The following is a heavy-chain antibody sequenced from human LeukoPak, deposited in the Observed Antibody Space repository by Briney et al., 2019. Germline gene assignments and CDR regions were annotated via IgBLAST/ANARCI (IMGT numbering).Heavy chain of an antibody. Sequence: PGRSLRLSCAASGFTFSSYAMSWVRQAPGKGLEWVSAISGRGGNTYYADSVKGRFTISRDNSKNTLYLQMNSLRAENTAVYYRAKDRPEEEWLSPPYYYGMDVWGQGTTVTVSS. CDR3: AKDRPEEEWLSPPYYYGMDV. D-gene: IGHD3-3*01. J-gene: IGHJ6*02. CDR1: GFTFSSYA. CDR2: ISGRGGNT. V-gene: IGHV3-23*01.